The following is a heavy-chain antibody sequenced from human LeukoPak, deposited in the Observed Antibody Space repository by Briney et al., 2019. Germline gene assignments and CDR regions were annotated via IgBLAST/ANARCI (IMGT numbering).Heavy chain of an antibody. J-gene: IGHJ6*02. V-gene: IGHV1-2*02. CDR1: GYTFTGYN. CDR2: INPNTGGT. CDR3: ARGGDSMYYDFWTGNYYGMDV. D-gene: IGHD3-3*01. Sequence: ASVKVSCKASGYTFTGYNMHWVRQPPGQGLEWMGWINPNTGGTNYAQKFQGRVTMTRDTSSSTACMELRRLRSDDTAVYYCARGGDSMYYDFWTGNYYGMDVWGQGTTVTVSS.